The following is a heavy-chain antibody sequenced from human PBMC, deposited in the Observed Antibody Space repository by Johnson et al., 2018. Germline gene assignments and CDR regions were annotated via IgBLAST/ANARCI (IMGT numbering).Heavy chain of an antibody. D-gene: IGHD3-22*01. Sequence: QVQLQQWGAALLKPSETXSLTCAVYGGSFSGYYWSWIRQPPGKGLEWIGEINHSGSTNYNPSLKSRATIPVDTSKNQFSLKLSSVTPADTAVYYCARVYYYDSSAFDAFDIWGQGTMVTVSS. CDR3: ARVYYYDSSAFDAFDI. V-gene: IGHV4-34*01. J-gene: IGHJ3*02. CDR1: GGSFSGYY. CDR2: INHSGST.